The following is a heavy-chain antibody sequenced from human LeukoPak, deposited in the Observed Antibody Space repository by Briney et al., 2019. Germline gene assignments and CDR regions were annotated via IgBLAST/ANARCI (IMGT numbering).Heavy chain of an antibody. CDR1: GGSISSDY. CDR3: ARADGIIYGNVFDY. V-gene: IGHV4-59*01. D-gene: IGHD3-10*01. J-gene: IGHJ4*02. CDR2: IYYSGRT. Sequence: SETLSLSCTVSGGSISSDYWSWIRQPPGKGLEWIGYIYYSGRTNYNPSLKSPVTISVDTTKNQFSLKVNSVTAADTAVYYCARADGIIYGNVFDYWGQGTLVTVSS.